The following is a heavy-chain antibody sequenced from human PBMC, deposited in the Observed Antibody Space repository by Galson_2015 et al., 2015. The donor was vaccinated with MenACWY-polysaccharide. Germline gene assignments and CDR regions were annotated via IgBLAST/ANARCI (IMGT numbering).Heavy chain of an antibody. J-gene: IGHJ4*02. V-gene: IGHV3-7*01. D-gene: IGHD2-8*02. CDR1: GFVFNNYW. CDR3: VRDWWCGRAACYYFDF. Sequence: SLRLSCAASGFVFNNYWMSWIRQSPGKGLERVANIKHDGSETYYLDSVKGRFVVSRDNARNSLYLQMSSLRAEDTAVYYCVRDWWCGRAACYYFDFWVQGALVTVSS. CDR2: IKHDGSET.